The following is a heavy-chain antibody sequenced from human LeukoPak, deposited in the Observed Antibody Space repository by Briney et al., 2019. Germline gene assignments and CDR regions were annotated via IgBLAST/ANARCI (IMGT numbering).Heavy chain of an antibody. CDR1: GFTFSSYA. CDR3: ARGGERGGYGRFDAFDI. V-gene: IGHV3-30-3*01. J-gene: IGHJ3*02. CDR2: ISYDGSNK. Sequence: GGSLRLSCAASGFTFSSYAMHWVRQAPGKGLEWVAVISYDGSNKYYADSVKGRFTISRDNSKNTLYLQMNSLRAEDTAVYYCARGGERGGYGRFDAFDIWGQGTMVTVSS. D-gene: IGHD5-12*01.